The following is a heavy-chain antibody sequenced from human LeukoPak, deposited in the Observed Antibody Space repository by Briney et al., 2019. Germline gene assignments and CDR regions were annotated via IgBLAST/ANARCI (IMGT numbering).Heavy chain of an antibody. CDR1: GYIFTNYW. D-gene: IGHD2-15*01. V-gene: IGHV5-51*01. Sequence: GESLKISCQVSGYIFTNYWIGWLRQMPGKGLESMGIIYPGDSDTAYSPSFQGQVTISADKSISTAYLQWSSLKASDTAMYYCASSYCSGGSCYPGDAFDIWGQGTMVTVSS. CDR3: ASSYCSGGSCYPGDAFDI. CDR2: IYPGDSDT. J-gene: IGHJ3*02.